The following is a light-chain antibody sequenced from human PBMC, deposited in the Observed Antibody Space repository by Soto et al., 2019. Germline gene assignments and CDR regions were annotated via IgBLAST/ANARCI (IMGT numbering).Light chain of an antibody. V-gene: IGKV3-20*01. CDR3: QHFGNSLWT. J-gene: IGKJ1*01. CDR1: QSVSSNY. Sequence: EIVLTQSPGTLSLFPGERATLSCRASQSVSSNYLAWYQQKPGQAPRLLIYGASSRDTGIPDRFSGSGSGTDFTLIISSLEPEDFVVYYCQHFGNSLWTFGQGTKVE. CDR2: GAS.